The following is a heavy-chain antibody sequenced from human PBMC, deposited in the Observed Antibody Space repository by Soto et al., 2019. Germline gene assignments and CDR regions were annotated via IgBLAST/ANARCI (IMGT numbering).Heavy chain of an antibody. CDR2: INSDGSST. Sequence: PGGSLRLSCAASGFTFSSYWMHWVRQAPGKGLVWVSRINSDGSSTSYADSVKGRFTISRDNAKNTLYLQMNSLRAEDTAVYYCARSTFWSGYLRDLDAFDIWGQGTMVTVSS. V-gene: IGHV3-74*01. D-gene: IGHD3-3*01. CDR1: GFTFSSYW. J-gene: IGHJ3*02. CDR3: ARSTFWSGYLRDLDAFDI.